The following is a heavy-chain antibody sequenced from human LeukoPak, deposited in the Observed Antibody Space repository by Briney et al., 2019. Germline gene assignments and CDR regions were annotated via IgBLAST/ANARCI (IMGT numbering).Heavy chain of an antibody. CDR2: ISGSGGST. Sequence: PGGSLRLSCAASGFTFSSYAMSWVRQAPGKGLEWVSAISGSGGSTYYADSVKGRFTISRDNSKNTLYLQMNSLRAEDTAVYYCATDWNGYYDILTGYYLFDYWGQGTPVTVSS. CDR1: GFTFSSYA. CDR3: ATDWNGYYDILTGYYLFDY. V-gene: IGHV3-23*01. D-gene: IGHD3-9*01. J-gene: IGHJ4*02.